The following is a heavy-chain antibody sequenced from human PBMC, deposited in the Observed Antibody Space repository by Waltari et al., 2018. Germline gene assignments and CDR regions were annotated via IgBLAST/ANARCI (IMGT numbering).Heavy chain of an antibody. V-gene: IGHV3-7*03. D-gene: IGHD3-10*01. CDR3: ARDSGDKTIDF. J-gene: IGHJ4*02. Sequence: EVQLVESGGDLVQPGGSLRLSCAASGFAFSAYWMAWLRQIPGKGLEWLTNTKPEGSETYYLDSLRGRFTTSRDNAKNSLYLQMNSLRTEDTAVYYCARDSGDKTIDFWGLGTLVTVST. CDR1: GFAFSAYW. CDR2: TKPEGSET.